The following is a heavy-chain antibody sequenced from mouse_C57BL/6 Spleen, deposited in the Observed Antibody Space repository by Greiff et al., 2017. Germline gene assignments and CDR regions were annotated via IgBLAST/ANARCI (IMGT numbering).Heavy chain of an antibody. CDR3: ANYDGYPPFAY. J-gene: IGHJ3*01. CDR2: IWGDGST. Sequence: VQGVESGPGLVAPSQSLSITCTVSGFSLTSYGVSWVRQPPGTGLEWLGVIWGDGSTTYHSALISRLSISKDNSTSQVFLKLNSLQTDDTATYYCANYDGYPPFAYWGQGTLVTVSA. CDR1: GFSLTSYG. V-gene: IGHV2-3*01. D-gene: IGHD2-3*01.